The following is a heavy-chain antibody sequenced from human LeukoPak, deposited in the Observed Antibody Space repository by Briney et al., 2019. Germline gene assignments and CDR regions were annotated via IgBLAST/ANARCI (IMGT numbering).Heavy chain of an antibody. D-gene: IGHD2-15*01. CDR3: ARVGNGRSWDY. CDR1: GFTFSSFT. V-gene: IGHV3-48*02. J-gene: IGHJ4*02. Sequence: PGGSLRLSCAASGFTFSSFTMNWARQVPGKGLEWISYISLGNSTTFYADSVKGRFTISRDNAKNSLYLQMNSLRDDDTAVYYCARVGNGRSWDYWGQGTLVSVSS. CDR2: ISLGNSTT.